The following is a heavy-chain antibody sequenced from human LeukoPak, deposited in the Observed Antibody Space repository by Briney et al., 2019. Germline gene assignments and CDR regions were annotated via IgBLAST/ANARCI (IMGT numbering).Heavy chain of an antibody. CDR1: GLTFRTND. V-gene: IGHV3-13*01. J-gene: IGHJ5*01. D-gene: IGHD2/OR15-2a*01. CDR2: VGTVGDI. CDR3: TRGHYLGFDS. Sequence: GGSLRLSCEASGLTFRTNDFHWVRQATGKGLEWVSGVGTVGDIYYVDSVKGRFTLSREDAKNSLFLQMNSLRVEDTAVYYCTRGHYLGFDSWGQGVLVTVSA.